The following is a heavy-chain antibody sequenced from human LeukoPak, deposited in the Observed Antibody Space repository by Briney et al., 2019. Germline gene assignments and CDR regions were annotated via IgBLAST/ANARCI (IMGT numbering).Heavy chain of an antibody. CDR2: IYYSGST. V-gene: IGHV4-30-4*02. D-gene: IGHD4-17*01. Sequence: PSETLSLTCTVSGDSISSGNNYWSWIRQPPGKGLEWIGYIYYSGSTYYNPSLKSRVSISVDTSKNQFSLKLSSVTAADTAVYYCARTGSTVTMLYPFDHWGQGTLVTVSS. CDR3: ARTGSTVTMLYPFDH. CDR1: GDSISSGNNY. J-gene: IGHJ4*02.